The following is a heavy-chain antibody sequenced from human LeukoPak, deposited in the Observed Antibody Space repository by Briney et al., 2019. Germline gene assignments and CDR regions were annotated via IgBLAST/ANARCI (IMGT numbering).Heavy chain of an antibody. CDR3: ARENYDQYYGMDV. CDR1: GGTFSSYA. V-gene: IGHV1-69*13. CDR2: IIPIFGTA. D-gene: IGHD3-3*01. J-gene: IGHJ6*02. Sequence: SVKVSCEASGGTFSSYAISWVRQAPGQGLEGMGGIIPIFGTANYAQKFQGRVTITADESTITAYMELSSLRSEDTAVYYCARENYDQYYGMDVWGQGTTVTVSS.